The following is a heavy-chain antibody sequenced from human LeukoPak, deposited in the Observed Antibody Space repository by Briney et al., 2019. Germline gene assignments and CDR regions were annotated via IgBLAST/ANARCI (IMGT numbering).Heavy chain of an antibody. Sequence: SETLSLTCTVSAGSISSSSYSWGWIRQPPGKGLEWIGSIYYSGSTNYNPSLRSRVTISVDTSKNKFSLKLSSVTAADTAVYYCARGYDSSGYIYYYYYMDVWGKGTTVTVSS. CDR2: IYYSGST. CDR1: AGSISSSSYS. J-gene: IGHJ6*03. V-gene: IGHV4-39*07. CDR3: ARGYDSSGYIYYYYYMDV. D-gene: IGHD3-22*01.